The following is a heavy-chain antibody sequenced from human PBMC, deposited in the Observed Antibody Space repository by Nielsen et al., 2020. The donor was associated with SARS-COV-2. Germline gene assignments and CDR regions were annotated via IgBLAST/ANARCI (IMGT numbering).Heavy chain of an antibody. CDR1: GGSIGSGGYY. J-gene: IGHJ4*02. CDR2: INHSGST. V-gene: IGHV4-39*07. D-gene: IGHD5-24*01. Sequence: SETLSLTCTVSGGSIGSGGYYWSWIRQPPGKGLEWIGEINHSGSTNYNPSLKSRVTISVDTSKNQFSLKLSSVTAADTAVYYCARWGDGLDYSHGAYYFDYWGQGTLVTVSS. CDR3: ARWGDGLDYSHGAYYFDY.